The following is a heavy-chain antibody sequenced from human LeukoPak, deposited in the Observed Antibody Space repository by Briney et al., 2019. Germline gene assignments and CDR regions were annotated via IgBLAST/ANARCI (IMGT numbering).Heavy chain of an antibody. CDR1: GGSVSSSSYY. CDR2: IYYSGST. CDR3: ARSIAAAPRLGSRRRPYNWFDP. Sequence: SETLSLTCTVSGGSVSSSSYYWGWIRQPPGKGLEWIGSIYYSGSTYYNPSLKSRVTISVDTSKNQFSLKLSSVTAADTAVYYCARSIAAAPRLGSRRRPYNWFDPWGQGTLVTVSS. D-gene: IGHD6-13*01. V-gene: IGHV4-39*07. J-gene: IGHJ5*02.